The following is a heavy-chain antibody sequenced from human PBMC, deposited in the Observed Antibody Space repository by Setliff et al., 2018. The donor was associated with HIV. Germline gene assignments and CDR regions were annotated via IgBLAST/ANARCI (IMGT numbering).Heavy chain of an antibody. Sequence: GGSLRLSCAASGFMFSDYAMSWVRQVPGKGLEWVSIISGESRRTSYADSVKGRFTISRDNSKNTMYLQMNSLRVEDTAVYYCARARGSPTSYFDYWGQGTLVTVSS. V-gene: IGHV3-23*01. CDR3: ARARGSPTSYFDY. J-gene: IGHJ4*02. D-gene: IGHD1-26*01. CDR1: GFMFSDYA. CDR2: ISGESRRT.